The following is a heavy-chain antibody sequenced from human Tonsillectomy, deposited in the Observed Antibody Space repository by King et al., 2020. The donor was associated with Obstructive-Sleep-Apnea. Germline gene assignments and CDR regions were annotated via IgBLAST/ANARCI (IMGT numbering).Heavy chain of an antibody. CDR3: AGTAVAGPGGWFDP. J-gene: IGHJ5*02. Sequence: QLVQSGAEVKKPGSSVKVSCKASGGTFSSYAISWVRQAPGQGLEWMGGSIPIFGTAKYAQKFQGRVTITAEESTSTAYMELSSLRSADTAVYYCAGTAVAGPGGWFDPWGQGTLVTVSS. V-gene: IGHV1-69*01. CDR2: SIPIFGTA. CDR1: GGTFSSYA. D-gene: IGHD6-19*01.